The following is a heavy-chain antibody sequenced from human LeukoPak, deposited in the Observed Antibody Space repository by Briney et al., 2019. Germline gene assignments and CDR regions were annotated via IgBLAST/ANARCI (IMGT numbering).Heavy chain of an antibody. D-gene: IGHD4-17*01. J-gene: IGHJ4*02. V-gene: IGHV3-30*03. CDR2: ISYDGSNK. CDR3: ATDHGFHYGAYFDY. Sequence: PGRSLRLSCAASGFTFNSFGMHWVRQAPGKGLEWVAVISYDGSNKYSAESVKGRSTISRDNSKNTLYLQMNSLRPEDTAVYYCATDHGFHYGAYFDYWGQGTLVTVSS. CDR1: GFTFNSFG.